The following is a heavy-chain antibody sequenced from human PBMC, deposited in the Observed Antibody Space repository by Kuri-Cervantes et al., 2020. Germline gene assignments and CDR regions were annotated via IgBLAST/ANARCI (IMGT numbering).Heavy chain of an antibody. Sequence: GGSLRLSCAASGFTFSSYAMHWVRQAPGKGLEWVAVISYDGSNKYYADSVKGRFTISRDNSKNTLYLQMNSLRAEDTAVYYCAKEHGDYFDYWGQGTLVTVSS. J-gene: IGHJ4*02. V-gene: IGHV3-30*01. CDR1: GFTFSSYA. CDR3: AKEHGDYFDY. D-gene: IGHD4-17*01. CDR2: ISYDGSNK.